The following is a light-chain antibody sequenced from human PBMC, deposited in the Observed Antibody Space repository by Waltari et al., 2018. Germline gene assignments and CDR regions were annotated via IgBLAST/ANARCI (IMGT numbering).Light chain of an antibody. V-gene: IGLV3-1*01. J-gene: IGLJ2*01. CDR1: KLGDKY. Sequence: SYELTQPNSVSVAPGQTASISCSGDKLGDKYACWYQQKPGQSPVLVIHQDTKRPSGNPEQVSGSNAVNTTTQSISGTQAIDEADYYCHAWDRGDARVFGGGTKLTVL. CDR3: HAWDRGDARV. CDR2: QDT.